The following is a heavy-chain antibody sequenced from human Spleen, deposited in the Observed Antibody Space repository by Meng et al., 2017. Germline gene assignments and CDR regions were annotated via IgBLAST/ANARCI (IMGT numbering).Heavy chain of an antibody. V-gene: IGHV3-7*01. CDR1: GFTFTDHW. CDR2: IKQDGSEK. Sequence: GESLKISCAASGFTFTDHWMHWVRQGPGKGLEWVANIKQDGSEKYYVDSVKGRFTISRDNAKNSLYLQMNSLRAEDTALYYCARGAGSGASGGYRPFDSWGLGTLVTVSS. J-gene: IGHJ4*02. CDR3: ARGAGSGASGGYRPFDS. D-gene: IGHD5-12*01.